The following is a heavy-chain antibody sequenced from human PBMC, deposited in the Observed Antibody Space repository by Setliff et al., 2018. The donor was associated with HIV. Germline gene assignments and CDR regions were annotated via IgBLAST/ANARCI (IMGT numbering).Heavy chain of an antibody. CDR1: GYTFTSYD. CDR2: ISAYNGNT. V-gene: IGHV1-18*01. D-gene: IGHD3-22*01. CDR3: AREIGDYYDSSGYYPPTDYYYGMDV. J-gene: IGHJ6*02. Sequence: GASVKVSCKASGYTFTSYDISWVRQAPGQGLEWMGWISAYNGNTNYAQKLQGRVTMTTDTSTSTAYMELRSLRSDDTAVYYCAREIGDYYDSSGYYPPTDYYYGMDVWGQGPTVTVSS.